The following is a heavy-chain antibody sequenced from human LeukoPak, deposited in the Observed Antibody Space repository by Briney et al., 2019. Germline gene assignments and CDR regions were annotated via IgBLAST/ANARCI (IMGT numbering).Heavy chain of an antibody. CDR2: VSSVGSDK. CDR1: GFTFSNYG. Sequence: GGSLRLSCAASGFTFSNYGMHWVRQAPGKGLEWVAIVSSVGSDKYYADSVKGRFTISRDNAKNSPYLQMNSLRAEDTAVYYCARGSTYYDSSGQVPFDYWGQGTLVTVSS. J-gene: IGHJ4*02. V-gene: IGHV3-30*03. D-gene: IGHD3-22*01. CDR3: ARGSTYYDSSGQVPFDY.